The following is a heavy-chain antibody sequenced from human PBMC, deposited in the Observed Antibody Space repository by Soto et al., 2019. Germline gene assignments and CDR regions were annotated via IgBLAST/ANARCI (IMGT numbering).Heavy chain of an antibody. CDR2: ISVDNGKT. CDR1: GYTFSSYG. Sequence: QVQLVQSGPEVKKPGASVKVSCKASGYTFSSYGISWVRQAPGQGSEWMAWISVDNGKTNFTPRCQLRVIMTNDSGASTAYMDLRSLRSDDTAVSCCARLKQVDIRNPIGNPYYYYMYVWCEGNTVTVSS. CDR3: ARLKQVDIRNPIGNPYYYYMYV. J-gene: IGHJ6*03. V-gene: IGHV1-18*01. D-gene: IGHD5-12*01.